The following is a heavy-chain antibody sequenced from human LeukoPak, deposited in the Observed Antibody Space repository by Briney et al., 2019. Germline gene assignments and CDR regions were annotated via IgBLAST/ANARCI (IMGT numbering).Heavy chain of an antibody. J-gene: IGHJ5*02. D-gene: IGHD6-19*01. CDR2: IKQDGSEK. Sequence: GGSLRLSCAAYGVTVSSNYMSWVRQAPGKGLEWVANIKQDGSEKYYVDSVKGRFSISRDNAKNSLYLQMNSLRDEDTAVYYCAAYSSALGWLDPWGQGTLVTVSS. CDR1: GVTVSSNY. CDR3: AAYSSALGWLDP. V-gene: IGHV3-7*01.